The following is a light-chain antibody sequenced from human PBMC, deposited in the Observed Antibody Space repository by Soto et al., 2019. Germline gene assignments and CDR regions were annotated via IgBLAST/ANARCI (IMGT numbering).Light chain of an antibody. J-gene: IGLJ3*02. V-gene: IGLV1-40*01. CDR2: GNS. CDR1: SSNLGAGYD. CDR3: QSYDSSLSGSTV. Sequence: QSVLTQPPSVSGAPGQRVTISCPGSSSNLGAGYDVHWYQHLPGTAPKLLIQGNSNRPSGVPDRFSGSKSGTSASLAITGLQAEDEADYYCQSYDSSLSGSTVFGGGTKVTVL.